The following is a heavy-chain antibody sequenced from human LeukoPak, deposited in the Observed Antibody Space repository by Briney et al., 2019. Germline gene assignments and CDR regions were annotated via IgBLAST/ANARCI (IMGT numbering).Heavy chain of an antibody. V-gene: IGHV4-30-4*08. Sequence: SETLSLTCTVSGGSISSGDYYWSWIRQPPGKSLEWIGYIYYSGSTYYNPSLKSRVTISVDTSKNQFSLKLSSVTAADTAVYYCARGGSIPFPWFDPWGQGTLVTVSS. D-gene: IGHD2-21*01. CDR2: IYYSGST. CDR1: GGSISSGDYY. J-gene: IGHJ5*02. CDR3: ARGGSIPFPWFDP.